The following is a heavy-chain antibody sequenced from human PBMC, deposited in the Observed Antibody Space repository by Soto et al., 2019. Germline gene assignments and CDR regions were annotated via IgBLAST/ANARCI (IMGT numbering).Heavy chain of an antibody. V-gene: IGHV1-69*08. J-gene: IGHJ6*02. Sequence: QVQLVQSGAEVKKPGSSVKVSCKASGGTFSSYTISWVRQAPGQGLEWMGRIIPILGIANYAQKFQGRVTIPADNSASTAYRELSSLRSEDTAVYYCAREIAVAGIDYYDGMDLWGQGTTVTVSS. CDR3: AREIAVAGIDYYDGMDL. CDR1: GGTFSSYT. CDR2: IIPILGIA. D-gene: IGHD6-19*01.